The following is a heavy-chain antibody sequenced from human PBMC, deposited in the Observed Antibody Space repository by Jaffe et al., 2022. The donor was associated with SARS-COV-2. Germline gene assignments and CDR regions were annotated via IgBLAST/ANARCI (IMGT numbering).Heavy chain of an antibody. Sequence: QLQLQESGPGLVKPSETLSLTCSVSGGSISSSNFYWAWIRQPPGKGLEWIGTTYYSASTYYNPSLKSRVAMSIDTSRNQFSLQLSSVTAADTAVYYCARHARPRGAYWGQGILVTVAS. V-gene: IGHV4-39*01. CDR2: TYYSAST. CDR3: ARHARPRGAY. D-gene: IGHD3-16*01. CDR1: GGSISSSNFY. J-gene: IGHJ4*02.